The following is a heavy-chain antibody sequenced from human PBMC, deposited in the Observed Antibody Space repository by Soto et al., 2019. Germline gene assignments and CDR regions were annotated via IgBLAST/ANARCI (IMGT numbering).Heavy chain of an antibody. CDR3: ARDIGIAAARDYYYYYGMDV. CDR1: GFTVSSSY. Sequence: PGGSLRLSCAASGFTVSSSYMSWVRQAPGKGLEWVSVIYSGGSTYYADSVKGRFTISRDNSKNTLYLQMNSLRAEDTAVYYCARDIGIAAARDYYYYYGMDVWGQGTTVTVCS. CDR2: IYSGGST. J-gene: IGHJ6*02. V-gene: IGHV3-66*01. D-gene: IGHD6-13*01.